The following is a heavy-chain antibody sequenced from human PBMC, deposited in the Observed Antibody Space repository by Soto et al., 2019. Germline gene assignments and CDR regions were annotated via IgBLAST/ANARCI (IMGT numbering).Heavy chain of an antibody. CDR2: IKQDGSEK. CDR1: GFTFSSYW. Sequence: VGSLRLSCAASGFTFSSYWMSWVRQAPGKGLEWVANIKQDGSEKYYVDSVKGRFTISRDNAKNSLYLQMNSLRAEDTAVYYCARGDTRSYGSGSYLNYYYYGMDVWGQGTTVTVSS. J-gene: IGHJ6*02. CDR3: ARGDTRSYGSGSYLNYYYYGMDV. V-gene: IGHV3-7*03. D-gene: IGHD3-10*01.